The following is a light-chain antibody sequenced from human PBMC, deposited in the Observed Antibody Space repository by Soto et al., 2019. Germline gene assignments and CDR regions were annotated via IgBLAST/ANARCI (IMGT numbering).Light chain of an antibody. Sequence: SYELTQPPSVSVAPGKTARITCGGNNIGSKSVHWYQQKPGQAPVLVIYYDSDRPSGIPERFSGSNSGNTATLTISRVEAGDEADYYCQVLDSSSDPPVFGGGTKLTVL. J-gene: IGLJ2*01. V-gene: IGLV3-21*04. CDR1: NIGSKS. CDR3: QVLDSSSDPPV. CDR2: YDS.